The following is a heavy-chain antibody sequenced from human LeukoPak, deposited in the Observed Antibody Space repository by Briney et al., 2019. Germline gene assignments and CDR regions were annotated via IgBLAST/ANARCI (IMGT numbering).Heavy chain of an antibody. D-gene: IGHD3-10*02. CDR3: ARRGFMFSIDY. CDR2: IYYSGST. CDR1: GGSISSSSYY. Sequence: PSETLSLTCTVSGGSISSSSYYWGWIRQPPGKGLEWIGSIYYSGSTYYNPSLKSRVTISVDTSKNQFSLKLSSVTAADTAVYYCARRGFMFSIDYWGQGTLVTVSS. J-gene: IGHJ4*02. V-gene: IGHV4-39*07.